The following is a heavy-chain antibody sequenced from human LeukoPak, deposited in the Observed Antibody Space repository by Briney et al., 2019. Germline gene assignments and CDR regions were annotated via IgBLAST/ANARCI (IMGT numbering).Heavy chain of an antibody. CDR1: GFTFSSYP. V-gene: IGHV3-64D*09. CDR3: VKAQYDFWSGLDY. CDR2: ISGNGGST. D-gene: IGHD3-3*01. Sequence: GGSLRLSCSASGFTFSSYPMHWVRQAPGKGLEYVSAISGNGGSTYYADSVKGRFTISRDNSKNTLYLQMSSLRTEDTAVYYCVKAQYDFWSGLDYWGPGTLVTVSS. J-gene: IGHJ4*02.